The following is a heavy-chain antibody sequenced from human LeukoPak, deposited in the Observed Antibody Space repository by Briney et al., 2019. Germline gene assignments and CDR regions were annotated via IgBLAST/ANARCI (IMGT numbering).Heavy chain of an antibody. CDR1: GFTLSSYS. Sequence: GGSLRLSCAGSGFTLSSYSMDWVRQAPGKGLEWVSSISSSSSYIYYADSVKGRFTISRDTSKNTLYLQMNSLRAEDTAVYYCARHDWFDPWGQGTLVTVSS. CDR3: ARHDWFDP. CDR2: ISSSSSYI. V-gene: IGHV3-21*04. J-gene: IGHJ5*02. D-gene: IGHD3-3*01.